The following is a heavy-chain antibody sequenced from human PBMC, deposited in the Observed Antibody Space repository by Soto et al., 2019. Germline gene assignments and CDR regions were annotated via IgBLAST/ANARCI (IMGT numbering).Heavy chain of an antibody. V-gene: IGHV3-48*03. CDR1: GFTFSSYE. J-gene: IGHJ4*02. Sequence: GGSLRLSCAASGFTFSSYEMNWVRQAPGKGLEWVSYISSSGSTIYYADSVKGRFTISRDNAKNSLYLQMDFLRHEDTAVYYCARRSRPIEYWGRGTLVTVSS. D-gene: IGHD6-25*01. CDR2: ISSSGSTI. CDR3: ARRSRPIEY.